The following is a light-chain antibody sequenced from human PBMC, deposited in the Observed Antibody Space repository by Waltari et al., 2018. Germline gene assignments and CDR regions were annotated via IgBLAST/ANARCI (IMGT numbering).Light chain of an antibody. V-gene: IGLV2-14*03. J-gene: IGLJ3*02. CDR1: TSDLGGYNY. CDR2: DVS. CDR3: CSFTSSSTWV. Sequence: QSALTQPASVSGSPGQSITISCTGTTSDLGGYNYVSWYQQHPGKAPKLIIFDVSSRPSGVSNRFSGPKSGNTASLIISGLQAEDEADYYCCSFTSSSTWVFGGGTKLTVL.